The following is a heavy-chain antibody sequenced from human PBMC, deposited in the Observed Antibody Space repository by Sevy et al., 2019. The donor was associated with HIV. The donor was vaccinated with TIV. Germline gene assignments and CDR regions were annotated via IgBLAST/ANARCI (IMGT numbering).Heavy chain of an antibody. CDR2: ISAYNGNT. D-gene: IGHD6-19*01. CDR3: GRDRGSAVAGPRMYYDYYYGMDV. V-gene: IGHV1-18*01. J-gene: IGHJ6*02. CDR1: GYTFTSYG. Sequence: ASVKVSCKASGYTFTSYGISWVRQAPGQGLEWMGWISAYNGNTNYAQKLQGRVTMTTDTSTRTAYMELRSLGSDDTAVYYCGRDRGSAVAGPRMYYDYYYGMDVWGQGTTVTVSS.